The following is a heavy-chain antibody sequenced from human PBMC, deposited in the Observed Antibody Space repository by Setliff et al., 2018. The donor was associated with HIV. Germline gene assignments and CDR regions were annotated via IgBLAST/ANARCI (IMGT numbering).Heavy chain of an antibody. CDR2: IYKSGTT. CDR3: GRLSETAMASFDS. V-gene: IGHV4-59*08. Sequence: SETLSLTCTVSGASISSYYWSWIRQPPGKGLEWIGYIYKSGTTNYSPSLKSRVTISAGPSKNQFSLKLTSVTAADTAVYYCGRLSETAMASFDSWGQGILVTVSS. CDR1: GASISSYY. D-gene: IGHD2-21*02. J-gene: IGHJ4*02.